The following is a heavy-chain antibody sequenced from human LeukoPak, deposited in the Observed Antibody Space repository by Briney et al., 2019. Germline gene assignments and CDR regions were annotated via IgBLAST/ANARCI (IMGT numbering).Heavy chain of an antibody. CDR2: INRDGSST. CDR1: GFTFSNYW. J-gene: IGHJ4*02. CDR3: ARDSAMEHYFDY. V-gene: IGHV3-74*01. Sequence: GGSLRLSCAASGFTFSNYWMYWVRQAPGKGLVWVSRINRDGSSTSYADSVKGRFTISRDNAKNTLYLQMNSLRAEDTAVYYCARDSAMEHYFDYWGQGTLVTVSS. D-gene: IGHD5-18*01.